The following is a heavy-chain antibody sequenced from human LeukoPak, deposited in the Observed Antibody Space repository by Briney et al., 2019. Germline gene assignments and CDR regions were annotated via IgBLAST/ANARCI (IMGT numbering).Heavy chain of an antibody. CDR3: ASWRDSSGSHAFDI. Sequence: ASVKVSCKASGYTFTSYGISWVRQAPGQGLEWMGWISAYNGNTNYAQKLQGRVTMTTDTSTSTAYMELSSLRSEDTAVYYCASWRDSSGSHAFDIWGQGTMVTVSS. D-gene: IGHD6-19*01. V-gene: IGHV1-18*01. CDR1: GYTFTSYG. J-gene: IGHJ3*02. CDR2: ISAYNGNT.